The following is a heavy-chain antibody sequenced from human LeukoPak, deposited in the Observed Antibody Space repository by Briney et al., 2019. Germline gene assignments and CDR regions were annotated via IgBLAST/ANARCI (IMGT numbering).Heavy chain of an antibody. CDR1: GFTFSGSA. J-gene: IGHJ4*02. D-gene: IGHD7-27*01. CDR2: IRSKANNYAT. V-gene: IGHV3-73*01. Sequence: GGSLRLSCAASGFTFSGSAMHWVRQASGKGLEWVGRIRSKANNYATAYTASVKGRFTISRDDSKNTAYLQMNSLKTEDTAVYYCTRGAPDWGFGFDYWGQGTLVTVSS. CDR3: TRGAPDWGFGFDY.